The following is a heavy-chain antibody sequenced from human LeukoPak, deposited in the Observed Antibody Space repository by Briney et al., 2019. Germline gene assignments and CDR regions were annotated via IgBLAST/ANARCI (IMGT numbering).Heavy chain of an antibody. CDR2: ISGNGDNT. J-gene: IGHJ4*02. V-gene: IGHV3-23*01. Sequence: GSLRLSCAASGLFFGAYGMNWVRQAPGKGLEWVSTISGNGDNTYYADSVKGRFTIFRDNSRNTLYLQMNSLRAEDTAVYYCAKDARLWIVVVPAATDYWGQGTLVTVSS. CDR1: GLFFGAYG. D-gene: IGHD2-2*01. CDR3: AKDARLWIVVVPAATDY.